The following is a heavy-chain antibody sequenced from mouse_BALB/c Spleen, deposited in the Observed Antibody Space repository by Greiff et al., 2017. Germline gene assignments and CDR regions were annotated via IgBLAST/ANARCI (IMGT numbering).Heavy chain of an antibody. CDR2: ISSGGSYT. CDR3: ARNGGNYDYFDY. V-gene: IGHV5-6*01. Sequence: EVQGVESGGDLVKPGGSLKLSCAASGFTFSSYGMSWVRQTPDKRLEWVATISSGGSYTYYPDSVKGRFTISRDNAKNTLYLQMSSLKSEDTAMYYCARNGGNYDYFDYWGQGTTLTVSS. CDR1: GFTFSSYG. J-gene: IGHJ2*01. D-gene: IGHD2-1*01.